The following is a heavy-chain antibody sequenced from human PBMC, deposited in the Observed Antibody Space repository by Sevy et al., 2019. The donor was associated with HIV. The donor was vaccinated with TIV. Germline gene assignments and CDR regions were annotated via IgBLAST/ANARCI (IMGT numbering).Heavy chain of an antibody. CDR1: GFTFSSYA. CDR2: ISSNGGST. Sequence: GGSLRLSCSASGFTFSSYAMHWVRQAPGKGLEYVSAISSNGGSTYYADSVKGRFTISRDNSKNTLYLQMSSLRAEGTGGDYCVEGIGAAVAGSLYNWFDPWGQGTLVTVSS. D-gene: IGHD6-19*01. J-gene: IGHJ5*02. CDR3: VEGIGAAVAGSLYNWFDP. V-gene: IGHV3-64D*06.